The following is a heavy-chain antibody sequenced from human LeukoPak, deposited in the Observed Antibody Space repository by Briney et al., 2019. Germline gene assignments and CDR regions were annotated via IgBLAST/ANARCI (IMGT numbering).Heavy chain of an antibody. D-gene: IGHD5-18*01. J-gene: IGHJ4*02. CDR1: GFTFDDYA. CDR3: ARGRADTY. Sequence: PGRSLRLSCAASGFTFDDYAMHWVRQAPGKGLEWVSGISWNSGSIGYADSVKGRFTISRDNAKNSLYLQMNSLRAEDTAVYYCARGRADTYWGQGTLVTVSS. CDR2: ISWNSGSI. V-gene: IGHV3-9*01.